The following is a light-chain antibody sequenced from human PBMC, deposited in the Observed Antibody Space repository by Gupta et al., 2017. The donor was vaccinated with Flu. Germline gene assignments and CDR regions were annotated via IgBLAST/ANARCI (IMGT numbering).Light chain of an antibody. CDR2: DAS. Sequence: EIVLTQSPVTLSLSPGERVTLFCRASQSISNFLAWYQHKPGQPPRLLIYDASTRATGVPARFSGSGSGTDFTLTISSLEPEDFAVYYCQQRSHWPPFTFGGGTKVEIK. CDR1: QSISNF. J-gene: IGKJ4*01. V-gene: IGKV3-11*01. CDR3: QQRSHWPPFT.